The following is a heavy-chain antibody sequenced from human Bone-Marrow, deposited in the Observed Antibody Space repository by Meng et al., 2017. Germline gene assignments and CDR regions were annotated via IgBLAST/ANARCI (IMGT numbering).Heavy chain of an antibody. CDR2: IYYSGST. CDR3: ASLYGDSSVWYLDL. J-gene: IGHJ2*01. V-gene: IGHV4-31*03. D-gene: IGHD4-17*01. Sequence: QGQLQESGPGLVKPSQTLSLTCTVSGGSISSGNHYWSWIRQHPGKGLEYIGYIYYSGSTYYNPSLKRRVIISVDTSKNQFSLRLNSVTAADTAVYYCASLYGDSSVWYLDLWGRGTLVTVSS. CDR1: GGSISSGNHY.